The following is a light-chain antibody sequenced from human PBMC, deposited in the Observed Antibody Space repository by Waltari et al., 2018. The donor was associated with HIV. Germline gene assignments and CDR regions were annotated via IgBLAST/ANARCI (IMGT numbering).Light chain of an antibody. CDR3: SSYTSSSTVV. V-gene: IGLV2-14*03. Sequence: QSALTHPASVSGSPGQSITIPCTGTSSDVGAYNYVSWYQLHPGKAPKLMIYDVSNRPSGVSDRFSGSKSANTASLTISGLQAEDEAHYYCSSYTSSSTVVFGGGTKLTVL. CDR2: DVS. CDR1: SSDVGAYNY. J-gene: IGLJ2*01.